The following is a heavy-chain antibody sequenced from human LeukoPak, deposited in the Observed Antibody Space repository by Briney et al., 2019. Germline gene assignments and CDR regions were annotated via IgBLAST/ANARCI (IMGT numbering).Heavy chain of an antibody. V-gene: IGHV1-8*01. D-gene: IGHD6-19*01. CDR1: GYTFTSYD. Sequence: GASVKVSCKASGYTFTSYDINWVRQATGQGLEWMGWMNPNSGNTGYAQKFQGRVTMTRNTSISTAYMELSSLRSEDTAVYYCARSRGYSGGWVKANYFDYWGQGTLVTVSS. CDR2: MNPNSGNT. J-gene: IGHJ4*02. CDR3: ARSRGYSGGWVKANYFDY.